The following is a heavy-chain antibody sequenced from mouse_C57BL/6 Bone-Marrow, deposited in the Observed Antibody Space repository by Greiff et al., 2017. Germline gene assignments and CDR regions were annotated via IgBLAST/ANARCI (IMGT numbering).Heavy chain of an antibody. Sequence: QVQLQQPGAELVMPGASVKLSCKASGYTFTSYWMHWVKQRPGQGLEWIGEIDPSDSYTNYNQKFKGKSTLTVDKSSSTAYMQLSSLTSEDSAVYYCARSARAWFAYWGQGTPVTVSA. J-gene: IGHJ3*01. V-gene: IGHV1-69*01. CDR3: ARSARAWFAY. CDR1: GYTFTSYW. CDR2: IDPSDSYT.